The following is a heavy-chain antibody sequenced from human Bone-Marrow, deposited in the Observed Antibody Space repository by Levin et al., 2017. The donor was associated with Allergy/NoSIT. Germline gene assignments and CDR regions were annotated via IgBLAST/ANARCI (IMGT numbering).Heavy chain of an antibody. Sequence: GESLKISCVASGITFSTYGMHWVRQTPGKGLEWVAVTSYDGTNIYYAESVKGRFTISRDNYKNTLYLQMNSLRAEDTAMYYCAKDDYGDPDAFDVWGQGTMVIVSS. D-gene: IGHD4-17*01. J-gene: IGHJ3*01. CDR3: AKDDYGDPDAFDV. CDR2: TSYDGTNI. V-gene: IGHV3-30*18. CDR1: GITFSTYG.